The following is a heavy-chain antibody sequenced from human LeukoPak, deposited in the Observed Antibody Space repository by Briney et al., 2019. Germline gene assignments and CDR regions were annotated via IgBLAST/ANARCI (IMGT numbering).Heavy chain of an antibody. D-gene: IGHD2-15*01. CDR3: ASRSYSGGFRYYYYYGMDV. J-gene: IGHJ6*02. CDR1: GGTFSSYA. Sequence: SVKVSCKASGGTFSSYAISWVRQAPGQGLEWMGGIIPIFGTANYAQKFQGRVTITADESTSTAYTELSSLRSEDTAVYYCASRSYSGGFRYYYYYGMDVWGQGTTVTVSS. CDR2: IIPIFGTA. V-gene: IGHV1-69*13.